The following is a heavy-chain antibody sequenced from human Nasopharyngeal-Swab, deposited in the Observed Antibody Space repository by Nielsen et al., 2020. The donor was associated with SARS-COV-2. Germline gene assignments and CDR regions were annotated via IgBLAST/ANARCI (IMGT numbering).Heavy chain of an antibody. CDR1: GYTFTSYA. V-gene: IGHV7-4-1*02. CDR2: INTNTGNP. J-gene: IGHJ4*02. CDR3: ARGGSGWPYHYFDY. D-gene: IGHD6-19*01. Sequence: ASVKVSCKASGYTFTSYAMNWVRQAPGQGLEWMGWINTNTGNPTYAQGFTGRFVFSLDTSVSTAYLQISSLKAEDTAVYYCARGGSGWPYHYFDYWGQGTLVTVSS.